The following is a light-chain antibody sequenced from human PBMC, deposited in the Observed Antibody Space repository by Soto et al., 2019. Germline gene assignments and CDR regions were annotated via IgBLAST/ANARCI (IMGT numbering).Light chain of an antibody. CDR2: QSN. CDR3: GSWDHSVSGFV. CDR1: TSNIGNNY. Sequence: QSVLTQPPSVSAAPGHKVTISCSGSTSNIGNNYVSWFQQLPGTAPKLTIYQSNRRPSGIPDRFSGSKSGTSATLGITGLQTGDEADYYCGSWDHSVSGFVFGTGTKVTVL. V-gene: IGLV1-51*02. J-gene: IGLJ1*01.